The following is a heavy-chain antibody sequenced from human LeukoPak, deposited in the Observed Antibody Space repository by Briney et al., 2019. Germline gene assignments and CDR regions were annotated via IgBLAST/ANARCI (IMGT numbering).Heavy chain of an antibody. CDR1: GFSVSDYY. D-gene: IGHD3-16*01. Sequence: PGGSLRLFCAASGFSVSDYYMSWSRQSRGKELEWSSYITSSAGSTKYADSVKGRFTISKDKAKNSVALQMNSLKSEDTALYYCARERRGNYFAFESWGQGTLVTVSS. J-gene: IGHJ4*02. CDR2: ITSSAGST. V-gene: IGHV3-11*05. CDR3: ARERRGNYFAFES.